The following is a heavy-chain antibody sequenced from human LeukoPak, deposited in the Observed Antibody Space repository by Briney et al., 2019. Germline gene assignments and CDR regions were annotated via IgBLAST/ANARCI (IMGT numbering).Heavy chain of an antibody. CDR2: SNDSGGT. V-gene: IGHV4-34*01. CDR3: ARGPPGIAVAGTLDY. D-gene: IGHD6-19*01. J-gene: IGHJ4*02. CDR1: GGTFSGYY. Sequence: SETLSLTCAVDGGTFSGYYWSWIRQPPGKRLEWVGESNDSGGTNYNPSLKSRVTISADKSKNQVSLKLSSVTAADTAVYYCARGPPGIAVAGTLDYWGQGTLVTVSS.